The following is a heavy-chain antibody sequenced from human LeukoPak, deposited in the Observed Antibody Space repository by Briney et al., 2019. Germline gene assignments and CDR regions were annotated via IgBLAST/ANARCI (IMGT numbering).Heavy chain of an antibody. V-gene: IGHV1-3*03. CDR2: INGATGNT. Sequence: GASVKVSCEASGYTFTNYALHWVRQAPGQRLEWMGWINGATGNTRFSQDFQGRLTITIDTSASIAYMDLSSLRSEDTAVYYCARSPGGNARTWLDYWGQGTLVTVSS. J-gene: IGHJ4*02. D-gene: IGHD4-23*01. CDR3: ARSPGGNARTWLDY. CDR1: GYTFTNYA.